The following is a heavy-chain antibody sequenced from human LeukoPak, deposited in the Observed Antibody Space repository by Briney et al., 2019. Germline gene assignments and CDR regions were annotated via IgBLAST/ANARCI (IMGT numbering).Heavy chain of an antibody. D-gene: IGHD2-15*01. J-gene: IGHJ3*02. CDR2: ILANGVT. CDR1: GFAFSNSA. CDR3: AKGGRISVLERRAFEI. V-gene: IGHV3-23*01. Sequence: PGGSLRLSCAASGFAFSNSAMSWVRQAPGMGLEWVSLILANGVTYYSDSVTGRFSISRDNSKSTLYVQMNGLRAEDTAMYYCAKGGRISVLERRAFEIWGQGTMVTVSS.